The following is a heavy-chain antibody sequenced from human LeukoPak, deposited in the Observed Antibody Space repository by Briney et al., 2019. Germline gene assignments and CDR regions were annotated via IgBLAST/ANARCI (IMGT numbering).Heavy chain of an antibody. CDR1: GYSISSGYY. CDR3: ARGIVYYYYMDV. J-gene: IGHJ6*03. V-gene: IGHV4-38-2*02. D-gene: IGHD3-22*01. CDR2: IYHSGST. Sequence: PSGTLSLTCTVSGYSISSGYYWGWIRQPPGKGLEWIGSIYHSGSTYYNPSLKSRVTISVDTSKNQFSLKLSSVTAADTAVYYCARGIVYYYYMDVWGKGTTVTVSS.